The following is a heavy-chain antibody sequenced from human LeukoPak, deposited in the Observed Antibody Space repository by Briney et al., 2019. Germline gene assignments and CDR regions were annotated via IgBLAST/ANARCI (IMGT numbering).Heavy chain of an antibody. CDR1: GYTFTSYG. CDR2: ISAYNGNT. J-gene: IGHJ6*03. V-gene: IGHV1-18*01. CDR3: AGVNYYYMDV. Sequence: ASVEVSCKASGYTFTSYGISWVRQAPGQGLEWMGWISAYNGNTNYAQKLRGRVTMTTDTSTSTAYMELRSLRSDDTAVYYCAGVNYYYMDVWGKGTTVTVSS.